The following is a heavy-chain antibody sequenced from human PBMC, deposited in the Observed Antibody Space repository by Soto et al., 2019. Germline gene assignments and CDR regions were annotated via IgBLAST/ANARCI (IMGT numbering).Heavy chain of an antibody. D-gene: IGHD3-22*01. CDR3: AREGLDSSGYYDAFDI. Sequence: PSETLSLTCAVSGYSISSGYYWGWIRQPPGKGLEWIGSIYHSGSTYYNPSLKSRATISVDTSKNQFSLKLSSVTAADTAVYYCAREGLDSSGYYDAFDIWGQGTMVTVSS. J-gene: IGHJ3*02. CDR1: GYSISSGYY. CDR2: IYHSGST. V-gene: IGHV4-38-2*02.